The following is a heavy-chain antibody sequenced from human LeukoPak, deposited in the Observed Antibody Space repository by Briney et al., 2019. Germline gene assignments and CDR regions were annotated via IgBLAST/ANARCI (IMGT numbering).Heavy chain of an antibody. CDR2: IKQDGSEK. D-gene: IGHD3-22*01. Sequence: GGSLRLSCAASGFTFTSFWMSWVRQAPGKGLEWVANIKQDGSEKYFVDSVKGRFTISRDNAKNSVYLQMNGLRAEDTAVYYCARVRGYDTRDFDYWGQGALVTVSS. J-gene: IGHJ4*02. V-gene: IGHV3-7*01. CDR1: GFTFTSFW. CDR3: ARVRGYDTRDFDY.